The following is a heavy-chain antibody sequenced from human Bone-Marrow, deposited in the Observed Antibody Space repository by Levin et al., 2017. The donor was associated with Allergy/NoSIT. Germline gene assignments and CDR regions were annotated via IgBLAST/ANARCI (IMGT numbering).Heavy chain of an antibody. CDR3: GYGSGHHHNYDF. D-gene: IGHD3-10*01. V-gene: IGHV3-23*01. CDR2: ISASSSTI. J-gene: IGHJ4*02. CDR1: GFTFDNYA. Sequence: GGSLRLSCAASGFTFDNYAMSWVRQAPGKGLDWVSVISASSSTIYYADSVQGRFTISRDNSRNTLYLQMNNLRVEDTAVYYCGYGSGHHHNYDFWGQGTLVTVSS.